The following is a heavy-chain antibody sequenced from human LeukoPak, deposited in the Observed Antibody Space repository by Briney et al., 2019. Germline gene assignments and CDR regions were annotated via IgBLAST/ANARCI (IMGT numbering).Heavy chain of an antibody. CDR1: GFTFSTYT. CDR2: ITSSSSYI. J-gene: IGHJ4*02. V-gene: IGHV3-21*01. CDR3: ARDPIYGDPYYFDY. Sequence: GGSLRLSCAASGFTFSTYTMNWVRQAPGKGLEWVSSITSSSSYIYYVDSVKGRFTISRDNAKNSLYLQMNSRRAEDTAVYYCARDPIYGDPYYFDYWGQGTLVTVSS. D-gene: IGHD4-17*01.